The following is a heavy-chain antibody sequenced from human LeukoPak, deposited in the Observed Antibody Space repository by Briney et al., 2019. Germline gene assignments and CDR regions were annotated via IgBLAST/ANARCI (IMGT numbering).Heavy chain of an antibody. D-gene: IGHD6-13*01. CDR1: GFTFSSYS. J-gene: IGHJ1*01. CDR2: ISSSSSYI. Sequence: GSLRLSCAASGFTFSSYSMNWVRQAPGKGLEWVSSISSSSSYIYYADSVKGRFTISRDNSKNTLYLQMNSLRAEDTAVYYCAKWARQQPRAEYFQHWGQGTLVTVSS. CDR3: AKWARQQPRAEYFQH. V-gene: IGHV3-21*04.